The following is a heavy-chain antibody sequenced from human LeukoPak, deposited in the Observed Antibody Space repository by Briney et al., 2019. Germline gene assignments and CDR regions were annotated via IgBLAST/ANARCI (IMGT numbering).Heavy chain of an antibody. CDR3: ARQVATRLDY. D-gene: IGHD5-12*01. CDR2: IYSGGST. J-gene: IGHJ4*02. Sequence: PWGSLRLSCAASGFTVSSNYMSWVRQAPGKGLEWVSVIYSGGSTYYADSVKGRFTISRDKAKNSLYLQMNSLTAEDTAVYYCARQVATRLDYWGQGTLVTVSS. V-gene: IGHV3-53*01. CDR1: GFTVSSNY.